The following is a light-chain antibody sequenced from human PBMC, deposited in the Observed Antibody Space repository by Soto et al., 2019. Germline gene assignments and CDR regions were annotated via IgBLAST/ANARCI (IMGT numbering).Light chain of an antibody. J-gene: IGKJ2*01. Sequence: EIVMTQSPSTLPASPGERVTLSCRASQSVTTNLAWYQQKPGQAPRLLIYATSTRPTGIRARFSGSGSGTEFTLLISSLQSEDFVIYYSHQYDTWPPTYTFGQGTKLEIK. CDR1: QSVTTN. V-gene: IGKV3-15*01. CDR3: HQYDTWPPTYT. CDR2: ATS.